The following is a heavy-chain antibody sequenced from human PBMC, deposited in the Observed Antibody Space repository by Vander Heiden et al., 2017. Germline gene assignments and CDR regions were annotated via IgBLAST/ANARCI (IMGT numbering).Heavy chain of an antibody. V-gene: IGHV1-58*01. CDR1: GFTFTSSA. CDR2: IVVGSGNT. CDR3: AALSTSPSYYYYGMDV. J-gene: IGHJ6*02. Sequence: QMQLVQSGPEVKKPGTSVKVSCKASGFTFTSSAVHWVRQARGQRLEWIGWIVVGSGNTNYAQKFQERVTITRDMSTSTAYMELSSLRSEDTAVYYCAALSTSPSYYYYGMDVWGQGTTVTVSS.